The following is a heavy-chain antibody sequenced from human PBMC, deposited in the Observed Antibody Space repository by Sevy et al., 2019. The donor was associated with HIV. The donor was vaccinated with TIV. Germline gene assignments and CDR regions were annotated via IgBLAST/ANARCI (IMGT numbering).Heavy chain of an antibody. Sequence: GGSLRLSCAASGFTFDDYAMHWVRQTPGRGLEWVSGFSWNSGRVGYADSVKGRFTISRDNAKNSLYLQMNSLRVEDTALYFCAKDITMIVVADVHFDYWGQGTLVTVSS. CDR1: GFTFDDYA. D-gene: IGHD3-22*01. CDR2: FSWNSGRV. J-gene: IGHJ4*02. V-gene: IGHV3-9*01. CDR3: AKDITMIVVADVHFDY.